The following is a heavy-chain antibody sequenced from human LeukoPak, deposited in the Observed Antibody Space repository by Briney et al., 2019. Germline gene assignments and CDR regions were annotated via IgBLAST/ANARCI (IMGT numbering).Heavy chain of an antibody. Sequence: KTSETLSLTCTVSGGSISSYYWSWIRQPPGKGLEWIGYIYYSGSTNYNPSLKSRVTISVDTSKNQFSLKLSSVTAADTAVYYCARDLGSSWYADYYYGIDVWGQGTTVTVSS. CDR2: IYYSGST. CDR3: ARDLGSSWYADYYYGIDV. J-gene: IGHJ6*02. D-gene: IGHD6-13*01. V-gene: IGHV4-59*01. CDR1: GGSISSYY.